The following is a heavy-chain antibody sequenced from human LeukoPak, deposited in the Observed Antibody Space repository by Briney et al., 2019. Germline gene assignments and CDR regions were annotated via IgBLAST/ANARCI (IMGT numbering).Heavy chain of an antibody. J-gene: IGHJ2*01. CDR3: AKVREPQAGECYFDL. V-gene: IGHV3-64*04. Sequence: PGGSLRLSCAGSGFSFSTYTMHWVRQAPGRGLEYLSGITSNGGSTYYADSVKGRFTISRDNSKNTLYLQMNSLRAEDTAVYECAKVREPQAGECYFDLGGRGTLVTVSS. CDR2: ITSNGGST. CDR1: GFSFSTYT. D-gene: IGHD2-21*01.